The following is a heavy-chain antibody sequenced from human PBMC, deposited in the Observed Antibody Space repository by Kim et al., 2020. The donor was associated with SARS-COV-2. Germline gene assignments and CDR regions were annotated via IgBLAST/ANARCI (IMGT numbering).Heavy chain of an antibody. CDR1: GFSFSDYA. CDR3: AKRVKTGTPGVLDY. Sequence: GGSLRLSCSASGFSFSDYAMNWVRQAPGKGLEWLSSITGSSDYTYYTDSVKGRFTISRDNSRNTLFFQMNNLKAEDTAVYYCAKRVKTGTPGVLDYWSQGVLVPVPS. D-gene: IGHD1-7*01. CDR2: ITGSSDYT. V-gene: IGHV3-23*01. J-gene: IGHJ4*02.